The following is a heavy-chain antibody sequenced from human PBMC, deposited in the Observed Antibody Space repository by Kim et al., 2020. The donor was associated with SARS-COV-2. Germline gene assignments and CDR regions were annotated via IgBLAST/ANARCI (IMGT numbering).Heavy chain of an antibody. CDR3: ARLSYGSGSYYNLFDY. CDR1: GGSISSSSYY. CDR2: IYYSGST. D-gene: IGHD3-10*01. J-gene: IGHJ4*01. Sequence: SETLSLTCSVSGGSISSSSYYWGWIRQPPGKGLEWIGSIYYSGSTYYNPSLKSRVTISVDTSKNQFSLKLSSVTAADTAVYYCARLSYGSGSYYNLFDY. V-gene: IGHV4-39*01.